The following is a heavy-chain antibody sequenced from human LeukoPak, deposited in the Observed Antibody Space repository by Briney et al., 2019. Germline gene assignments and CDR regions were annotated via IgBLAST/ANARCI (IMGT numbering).Heavy chain of an antibody. CDR1: GYTFTSYY. CDR2: INPSGGST. J-gene: IGHJ6*02. CDR3: ARGQYYYGMDV. V-gene: IGHV1-46*01. Sequence: ASVKVSCKASGYTFTSYYMHWVRQAPGQGLEWMGIINPSGGSTSYAQKFQGRVTMTRDTSISTAYMELSRLRSDDTAVYYCARGQYYYGMDVWGQGTTVTVSS.